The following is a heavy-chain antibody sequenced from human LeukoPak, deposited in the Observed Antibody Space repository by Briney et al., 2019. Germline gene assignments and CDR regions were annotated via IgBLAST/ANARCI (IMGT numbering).Heavy chain of an antibody. D-gene: IGHD3-3*01. Sequence: ASVKVSCKASGYTFTGYYMHWVRQAPGQGLEWMGWINPNSGGTNYAQKFQGRVTMTRDTSISTAYMELSRLRSEDTAVYYCATELRYLESDGMDVWGQGTTVTVSS. CDR2: INPNSGGT. CDR1: GYTFTGYY. J-gene: IGHJ6*02. CDR3: ATELRYLESDGMDV. V-gene: IGHV1-2*02.